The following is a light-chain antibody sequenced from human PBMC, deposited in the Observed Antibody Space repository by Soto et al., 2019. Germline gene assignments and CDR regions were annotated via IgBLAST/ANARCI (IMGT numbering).Light chain of an antibody. CDR2: KVS. V-gene: IGKV2-30*02. CDR1: QSLVHSDGIAY. Sequence: DFVMTQYPISLPVTIGQPACISCRSNQSLVHSDGIAYFSWFQQRPGRSPRRLIYKVSNRDSGVPARFSGSGSGTDFALKISRVEAEDVGVYYCMQGTHWLITSCQGTRLEI. CDR3: MQGTHWLIT. J-gene: IGKJ5*01.